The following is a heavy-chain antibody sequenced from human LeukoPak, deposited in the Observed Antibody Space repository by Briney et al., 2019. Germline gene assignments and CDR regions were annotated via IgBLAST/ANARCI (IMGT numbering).Heavy chain of an antibody. Sequence: GGSLRLSCAASGFTFSSYAMSWVRQAPGKGLDWVSGISGSGGRTDYADSVKGRFIISRDNSKNTLYLQMNSLRAEDTAVYYCAKSPNYYDSSGLDYWGQGTLVTVSS. J-gene: IGHJ4*02. CDR1: GFTFSSYA. D-gene: IGHD3-22*01. V-gene: IGHV3-23*01. CDR2: ISGSGGRT. CDR3: AKSPNYYDSSGLDY.